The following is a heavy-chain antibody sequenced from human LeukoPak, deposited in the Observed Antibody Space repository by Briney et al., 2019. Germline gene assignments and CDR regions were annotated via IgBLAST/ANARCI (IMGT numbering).Heavy chain of an antibody. CDR1: GGSISSYY. V-gene: IGHV4-4*07. J-gene: IGHJ4*02. D-gene: IGHD6-19*01. CDR2: IYTSGST. Sequence: PSETLSLTCTVSGGSISSYYWSWIRQPAGKGLEWIGRIYTSGSTNYNPSLKSRVTMSVDTSKNQFSLKLSSVTAADTAVYYCAREVISGWYDREGTLYYFDYWGQGTLVTVSS. CDR3: AREVISGWYDREGTLYYFDY.